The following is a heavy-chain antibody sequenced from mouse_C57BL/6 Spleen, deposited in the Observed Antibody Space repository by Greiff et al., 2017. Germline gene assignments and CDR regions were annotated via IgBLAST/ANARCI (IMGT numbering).Heavy chain of an antibody. Sequence: VQLVASGPGLVKPSQSLSLTCSVTGYSITSGYYWNWIRQFPGNKLEWMGYISYDGSNNYNPSLKNRISITRDTSKNQFFLKLNSVTTEDTATYYCARVGFITNWYFDVWGTGTTVTVSS. D-gene: IGHD1-1*01. V-gene: IGHV3-6*01. CDR2: ISYDGSN. CDR3: ARVGFITNWYFDV. J-gene: IGHJ1*03. CDR1: GYSITSGYY.